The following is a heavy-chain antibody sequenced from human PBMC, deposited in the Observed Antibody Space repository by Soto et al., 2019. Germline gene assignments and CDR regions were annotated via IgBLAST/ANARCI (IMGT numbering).Heavy chain of an antibody. J-gene: IGHJ6*02. D-gene: IGHD2-8*02. V-gene: IGHV3-21*01. Sequence: GGLRLSCAASGFTFSSYSMNWVRQAPWKGLEWVSSISSSSSYIYYADSVKGRFTISRDNAKNSLYLQMNSLRAEDTAVYYCARGLLEVYAIDYYYYYGMDVWGQGTTVTVSS. CDR3: ARGLLEVYAIDYYYYYGMDV. CDR1: GFTFSSYS. CDR2: ISSSSSYI.